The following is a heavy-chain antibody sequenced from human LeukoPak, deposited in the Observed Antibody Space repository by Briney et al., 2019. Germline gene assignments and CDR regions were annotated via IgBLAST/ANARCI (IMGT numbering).Heavy chain of an antibody. CDR2: INQDGSEK. Sequence: GGSLRLSCAASGFTFRSSWMTWVRQALGKGLEWVANINQDGSEKYYVDSVKGRFTISRDNAKNSLYLQMNSLRPEDTAVYYCARERDYYDSSGYYTPYFDYWGQGNLVTVSS. J-gene: IGHJ4*02. CDR3: ARERDYYDSSGYYTPYFDY. V-gene: IGHV3-7*01. D-gene: IGHD3-22*01. CDR1: GFTFRSSW.